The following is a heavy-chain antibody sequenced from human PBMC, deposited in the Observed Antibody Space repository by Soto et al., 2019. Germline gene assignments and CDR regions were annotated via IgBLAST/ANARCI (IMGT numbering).Heavy chain of an antibody. Sequence: SATLSLTCGVSCYSIISGYYFSLIRHPPGKWLEWIGSIYQGGDTYYNPSLNSPVTISVDTSNNHFSLRLDSVTAADTAVYYCARAAFRRGSHHFDFWGQGILVTVSS. CDR2: IYQGGDT. CDR1: CYSIISGYY. V-gene: IGHV4-38-2*01. J-gene: IGHJ4*02. CDR3: ARAAFRRGSHHFDF. D-gene: IGHD1-26*01.